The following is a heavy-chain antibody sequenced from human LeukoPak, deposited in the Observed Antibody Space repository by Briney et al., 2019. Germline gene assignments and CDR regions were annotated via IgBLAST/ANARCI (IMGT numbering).Heavy chain of an antibody. D-gene: IGHD6-19*01. CDR2: IYYSGST. CDR1: GGSISSGDYY. V-gene: IGHV4-30-4*08. CDR3: ARARTTYRYSSGWYFDY. J-gene: IGHJ4*02. Sequence: PSETLSLTCTVSGGSISSGDYYWSWIRQPPGKGLEWIGYIYYSGSTYYNPSLKSRVTISVDTSKNQFSLKLSSVTAADTAVYYCARARTTYRYSSGWYFDYWGQGTLVTVSS.